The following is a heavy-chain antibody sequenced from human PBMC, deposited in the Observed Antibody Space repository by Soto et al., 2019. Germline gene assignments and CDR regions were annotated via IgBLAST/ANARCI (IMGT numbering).Heavy chain of an antibody. CDR3: ARGIFGYSSGWRIDY. V-gene: IGHV1-18*01. J-gene: IGHJ4*02. D-gene: IGHD6-19*01. CDR2: ISAYNGNT. CDR1: GYTFTSYG. Sequence: ASVKVSCKASGYTFTSYGISWVRQAPGQGLEWMGWISAYNGNTNYAQKLQGRVTMTTDTSTSTAYMELRSLRSDDTAVYYCARGIFGYSSGWRIDYWGQGTLVTVSS.